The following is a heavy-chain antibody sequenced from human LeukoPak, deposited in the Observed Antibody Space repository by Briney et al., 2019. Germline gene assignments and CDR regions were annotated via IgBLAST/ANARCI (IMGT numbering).Heavy chain of an antibody. CDR2: FDPEDGET. Sequence: ASVKVSCKVSGCTLTELSMHWVRQAPGKGLEWMGGFDPEDGETIYAQKFQGRVTMTEDTSTDTAYMELSSLRSEDTAVYYCATLAGEMATILGYSRDYWGQGTLVTVSS. CDR3: ATLAGEMATILGYSRDY. CDR1: GCTLTELS. V-gene: IGHV1-24*01. D-gene: IGHD5-24*01. J-gene: IGHJ4*02.